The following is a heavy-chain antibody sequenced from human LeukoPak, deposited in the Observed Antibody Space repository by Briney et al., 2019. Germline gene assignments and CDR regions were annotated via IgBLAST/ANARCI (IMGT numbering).Heavy chain of an antibody. J-gene: IGHJ5*02. CDR1: GYTFTSYG. D-gene: IGHD3-16*01. CDR3: ARGKFRYAPAPNWFDP. V-gene: IGHV1-18*01. CDR2: ISAYNGNT. Sequence: ASVKVSCKASGYTFTSYGISWVRQAPGQGLEWMGWISAYNGNTNYAQKLQGRVTMTTDTSTSTAYMELRSLRSDDTAVYYCARGKFRYAPAPNWFDPWGQGTLVTVSS.